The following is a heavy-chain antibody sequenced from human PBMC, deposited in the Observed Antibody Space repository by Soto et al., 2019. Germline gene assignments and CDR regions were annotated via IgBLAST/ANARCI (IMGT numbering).Heavy chain of an antibody. CDR3: AKTGNNILRIDY. J-gene: IGHJ4*02. CDR1: GASVSSGGYY. D-gene: IGHD3-9*01. CDR2: IYYSGST. Sequence: QVQLQESGPGLVKPSETLSLTCTVSGASVSSGGYYWSWIRQSPGKGLEWIGYIYYSGSTNYNPSLQSRVTISVDTSKNQFSLKLSSVTAADTAVYYCAKTGNNILRIDYWGQGTLVTVSS. V-gene: IGHV4-61*08.